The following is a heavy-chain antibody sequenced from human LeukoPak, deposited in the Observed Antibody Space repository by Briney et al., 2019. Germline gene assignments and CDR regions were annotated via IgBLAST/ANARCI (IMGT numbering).Heavy chain of an antibody. CDR2: IHSGGST. V-gene: IGHV3-66*02. D-gene: IGHD6-19*01. CDR1: GFTFSSYE. J-gene: IGHJ6*03. CDR3: ARDPYSSDWQYYYMDV. Sequence: PGGSLRLSCAASGFTFSSYEMNWVRQAPGKGLEWLSVIHSGGSTYYADSVKGRFTISRDNSRNTLYLQMNSLRVEDTAVYYCARDPYSSDWQYYYMDVWGKGTTVTVSS.